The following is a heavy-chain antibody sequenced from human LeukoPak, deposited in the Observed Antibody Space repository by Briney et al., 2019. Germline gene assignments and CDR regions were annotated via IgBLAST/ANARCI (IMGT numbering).Heavy chain of an antibody. V-gene: IGHV3-21*01. D-gene: IGHD6-19*01. Sequence: GGSLRLSCAASGFAVSDYTLNWVRQAPGKGLEWISSISRSQTYIYYADSVRGRFTISRDNAKNSLYLQMNSLRAEDTAVYYCARQQWLDGAYYFDYWGQGTLVTVSS. CDR2: ISRSQTYI. CDR3: ARQQWLDGAYYFDY. J-gene: IGHJ4*02. CDR1: GFAVSDYT.